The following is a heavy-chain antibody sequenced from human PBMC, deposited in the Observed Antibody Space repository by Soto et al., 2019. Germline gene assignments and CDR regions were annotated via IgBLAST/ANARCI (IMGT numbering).Heavy chain of an antibody. V-gene: IGHV4-59*12. CDR1: GGSIRRYY. Sequence: QVQLQESGPGLVKPSETLSLTCTVSGGSIRRYYWSWIRPSPGQRLERIGYIHYSGSTNYNPSLRSRVTISVDTSQKQCTLDLSSVAAADTAVYYCGRRVSYCESSGHPNTVVDFWGQGTRVTVSS. J-gene: IGHJ4*02. D-gene: IGHD3-22*01. CDR2: IHYSGST. CDR3: GRRVSYCESSGHPNTVVDF.